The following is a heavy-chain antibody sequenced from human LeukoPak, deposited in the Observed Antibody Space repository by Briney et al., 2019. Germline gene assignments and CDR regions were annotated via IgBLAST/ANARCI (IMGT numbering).Heavy chain of an antibody. Sequence: PGGSLRLSCTASGFTFSWYWMNWVRQAPGKGLEWVAKIKQDGSEKYYVDSVKGRFTISRDYAKNSLYLQMNSLRAEDTAVYYCAQTSRGNVDNDYWGQGTLVTVSS. V-gene: IGHV3-7*03. CDR2: IKQDGSEK. CDR1: GFTFSWYW. D-gene: IGHD5-12*01. CDR3: AQTSRGNVDNDY. J-gene: IGHJ4*02.